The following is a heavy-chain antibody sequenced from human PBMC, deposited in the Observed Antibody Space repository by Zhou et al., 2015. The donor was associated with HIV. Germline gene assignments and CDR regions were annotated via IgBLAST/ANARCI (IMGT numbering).Heavy chain of an antibody. CDR2: IIPVFGTT. J-gene: IGHJ6*02. CDR3: ARRVESDYYGMDV. D-gene: IGHD3-3*01. Sequence: QVQLVQSGAEVKKPGASVKVSCKASGGSFSTDGISWVRQAPGQGLEWVGGIIPVFGTTKSAQKFQGRVTITADRSTSTAYMDLRSLRSEDTAVYYCARRVESDYYGMDVWGQGTTVTVSS. V-gene: IGHV1-69*06. CDR1: GGSFSTDG.